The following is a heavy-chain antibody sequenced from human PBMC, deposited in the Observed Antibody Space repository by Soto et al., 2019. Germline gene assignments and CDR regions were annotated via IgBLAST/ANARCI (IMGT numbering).Heavy chain of an antibody. Sequence: EVQLVESGGGLVQPGRSLRLSCAASGFTFDDYAMHWVRQAPGKGLEWVSGISWNSGSIGYADSVKGRFTISRDNAKNSLYLQMNSLRAEDTALYYCAKDAYGSWYGGDFDYWGQGTLFTVSS. D-gene: IGHD6-13*01. CDR3: AKDAYGSWYGGDFDY. J-gene: IGHJ4*02. V-gene: IGHV3-9*01. CDR1: GFTFDDYA. CDR2: ISWNSGSI.